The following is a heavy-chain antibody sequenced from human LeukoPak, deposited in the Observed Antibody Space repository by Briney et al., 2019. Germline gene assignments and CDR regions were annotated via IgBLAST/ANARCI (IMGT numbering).Heavy chain of an antibody. J-gene: IGHJ4*02. Sequence: PSETLSPTCTVSGGSISSYWWSWIRQPPGKGLECIGYVYYSGSTNYNPSLKSRVTISVDTSKNQFSLKLNSVTAADTAVYFCARGSGVTPVDYWGQGTLVTVSS. CDR2: VYYSGST. V-gene: IGHV4-59*01. CDR3: ARGSGVTPVDY. D-gene: IGHD4-11*01. CDR1: GGSISSYW.